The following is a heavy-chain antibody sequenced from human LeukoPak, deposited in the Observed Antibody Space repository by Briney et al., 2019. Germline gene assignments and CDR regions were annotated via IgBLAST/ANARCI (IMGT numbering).Heavy chain of an antibody. CDR2: IYYSGST. J-gene: IGHJ3*02. D-gene: IGHD1-1*01. CDR1: GGSISSGDYY. Sequence: SETLSLTCTVSGGSISSGDYYWSWIRQPPGKXXEWIGYIYYSGSTYYNPSLKSRVTISVDTSKNQFSLKLSSVTAADTAVYYCARVTTVLAFDIWGQGTMVTVSS. CDR3: ARVTTVLAFDI. V-gene: IGHV4-30-4*01.